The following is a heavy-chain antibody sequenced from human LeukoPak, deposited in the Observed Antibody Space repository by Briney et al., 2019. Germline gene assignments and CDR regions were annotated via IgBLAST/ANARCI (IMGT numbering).Heavy chain of an antibody. CDR2: IHYSGST. CDR3: ARFNSGSYQHYFDY. J-gene: IGHJ4*02. Sequence: SETLSLTCTVSGGSISTYFWGWIRQPPGKGLEWIGNIHYSGSTYYNPSLKNRVTISVDTSKNQFSLKLSSVTAADTAVYYCARFNSGSYQHYFDYWGQGTLVTVSS. CDR1: GGSISTYF. V-gene: IGHV4-39*07. D-gene: IGHD1-26*01.